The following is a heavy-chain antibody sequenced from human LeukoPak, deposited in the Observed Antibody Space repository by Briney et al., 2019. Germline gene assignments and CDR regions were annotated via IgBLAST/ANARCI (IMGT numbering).Heavy chain of an antibody. CDR3: ARLRGPNCSGGSCYDY. J-gene: IGHJ4*02. CDR2: INPNTGNP. CDR1: GYTFTNYA. V-gene: IGHV7-4-1*02. Sequence: ASVKVSCKASGYTFTNYAMNWVRQAPGQGLEWMGWINPNTGNPTYAQGFTGRFVSSLDTSVSTAYLQISSLKAEDTAVYYCARLRGPNCSGGSCYDYWGQGTLVTVSS. D-gene: IGHD2-15*01.